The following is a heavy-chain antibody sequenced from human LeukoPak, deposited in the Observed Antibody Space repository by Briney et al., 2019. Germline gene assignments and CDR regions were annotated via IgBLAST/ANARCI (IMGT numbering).Heavy chain of an antibody. J-gene: IGHJ4*02. V-gene: IGHV1-2*02. D-gene: IGHD2-15*01. Sequence: ASVKVSCKASGYTFTGYYMHWVRQAPGQGLEWMGWINPNSGGTNYAQKFQGRVTMTRDTSISTAYMELSRLTSDDTAEYYCASTRDDNNLHATYYYYFVYWGQGTLVTVSS. CDR3: ASTRDDNNLHATYYYYFVY. CDR1: GYTFTGYY. CDR2: INPNSGGT.